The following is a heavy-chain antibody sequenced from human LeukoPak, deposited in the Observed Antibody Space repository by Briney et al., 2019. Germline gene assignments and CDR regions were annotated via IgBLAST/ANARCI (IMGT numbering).Heavy chain of an antibody. CDR1: GCTFTSYA. V-gene: IGHV7-4-1*02. J-gene: IGHJ6*02. CDR2: INTNTGNP. Sequence: ASVKVSCKASGCTFTSYAMNWVRQAPGQGLEWMGWINTNTGNPTYAQGFTGRFVFSLDTSVSTAYLQISSLKAEDTAVYYCARDRGGWYVRYYYYYGMDVWGQGTTVTVSS. CDR3: ARDRGGWYVRYYYYYGMDV. D-gene: IGHD6-19*01.